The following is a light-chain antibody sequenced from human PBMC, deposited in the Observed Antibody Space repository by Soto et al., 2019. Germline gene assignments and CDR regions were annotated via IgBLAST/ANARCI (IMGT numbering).Light chain of an antibody. Sequence: AIQMTQSPSSLSASVGDRVTITCRASQGIRNDLGWYQQKPGQAPKLLIYAASSLPSGVPSRFRGSGSGTDLTLPISSLQPEDFATYYCLHDYEFPFTFGPGTRVDI. CDR2: AAS. CDR1: QGIRND. V-gene: IGKV1-6*01. CDR3: LHDYEFPFT. J-gene: IGKJ3*01.